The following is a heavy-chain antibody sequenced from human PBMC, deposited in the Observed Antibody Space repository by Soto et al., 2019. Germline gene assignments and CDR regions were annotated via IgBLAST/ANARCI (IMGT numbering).Heavy chain of an antibody. V-gene: IGHV1-8*01. CDR3: ARLLYCTNGVCYHAFDY. CDR1: GYTFTSYD. D-gene: IGHD2-8*01. CDR2: MNPNSGNT. Sequence: GASVKVSSKASGYTFTSYDINWVRQATGQGLDLMGLMNPNSGNTGYAQKFQGRVTMTRNTSISTAYMELSSLRSEDTVVYYCARLLYCTNGVCYHAFDYWGQGTLVTVSS. J-gene: IGHJ4*02.